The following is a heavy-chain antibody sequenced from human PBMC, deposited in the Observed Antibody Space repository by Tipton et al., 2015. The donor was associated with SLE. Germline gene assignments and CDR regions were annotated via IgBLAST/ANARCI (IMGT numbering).Heavy chain of an antibody. D-gene: IGHD1-1*01. CDR3: ASGNPVMPL. Sequence: TLSLTCTVSGGSISSLSWSWIRQPPGKRLEWIGYIFYTGSTNYNPSLKGRVAVSVDMSKNQFSLKLTSVTAADTAVYYCASGNPVMPLWGQGTLVTVSS. CDR2: IFYTGST. J-gene: IGHJ4*02. CDR1: GGSISSLS. V-gene: IGHV4-59*01.